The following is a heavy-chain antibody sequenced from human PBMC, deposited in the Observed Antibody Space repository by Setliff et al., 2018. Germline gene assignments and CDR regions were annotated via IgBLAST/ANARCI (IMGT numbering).Heavy chain of an antibody. V-gene: IGHV3-7*01. J-gene: IGHJ4*02. D-gene: IGHD3-10*01. CDR3: FGAGTCSY. Sequence: GGSLRLSCGASGFTYNNDWVSWIRQAPGKGLEWLASINPDGSEKYYVDSVKGRFTISRDNAKNSLSLQMNSLRTEDTAVYYCFGAGTCSYWGQGTQVTVSS. CDR2: INPDGSEK. CDR1: GFTYNNDW.